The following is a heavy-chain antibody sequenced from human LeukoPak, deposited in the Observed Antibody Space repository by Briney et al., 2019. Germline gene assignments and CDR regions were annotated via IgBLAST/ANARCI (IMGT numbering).Heavy chain of an antibody. D-gene: IGHD6-19*01. CDR1: GFTFSSNA. V-gene: IGHV3-23*01. Sequence: QPGGSLRLSCAASGFTFSSNAMSWVRQAPGKGLEWVSTISGSGGSTYYADSVKGRFTISRDNSKSTLNLQMNSLRAEDTAVYYCAKEPPGSGWYWGFDYWGQGTLVTVSS. J-gene: IGHJ4*02. CDR2: ISGSGGST. CDR3: AKEPPGSGWYWGFDY.